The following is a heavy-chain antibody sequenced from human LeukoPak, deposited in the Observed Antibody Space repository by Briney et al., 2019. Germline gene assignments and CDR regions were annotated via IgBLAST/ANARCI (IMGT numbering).Heavy chain of an antibody. V-gene: IGHV1-18*01. CDR3: ARGNHYSFDY. CDR2: ISAYNGNT. D-gene: IGHD1-14*01. J-gene: IGHJ4*02. CDR1: GGTFSSYA. Sequence: ASVKVSCKASGGTFSSYAISWVRQAPGQGLEWMGWISAYNGNTNYAQKLQGRVTMTTDTSTSTAYRELRSLRSDDTAVYYCARGNHYSFDYWGQGTLVTVSS.